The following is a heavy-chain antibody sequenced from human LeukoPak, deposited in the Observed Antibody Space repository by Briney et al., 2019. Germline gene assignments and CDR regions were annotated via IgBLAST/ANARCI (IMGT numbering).Heavy chain of an antibody. CDR2: INPNSGGT. V-gene: IGHV1-2*02. J-gene: IGHJ6*03. Sequence: ASVKVSCKASGYTFTGYYMHWVRQAPGQGLEWMGWINPNSGGTNYEQKFQGRVTMTRDTSFSPAYMELSRLRSDDTAVYYCARSPLVVPAARQDYYYYYMDVWGKGTTVTVSS. CDR3: ARSPLVVPAARQDYYYYYMDV. D-gene: IGHD2-2*01. CDR1: GYTFTGYY.